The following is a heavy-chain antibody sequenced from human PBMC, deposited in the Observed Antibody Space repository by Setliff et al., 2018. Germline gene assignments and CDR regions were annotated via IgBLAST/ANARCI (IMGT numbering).Heavy chain of an antibody. CDR1: GGSISSHY. D-gene: IGHD3-16*01. Sequence: SETLSLTCTVSGGSISSHYWSWIRQPPGKGLEWIGYIYDRGSTHYNPSLKSRVTISEDTSKSQSSLKLSSVTAADTAVYYCARGFTAQPAMLRGNWFDPWGRGTLVTVSS. V-gene: IGHV4-59*11. CDR3: ARGFTAQPAMLRGNWFDP. CDR2: IYDRGST. J-gene: IGHJ5*02.